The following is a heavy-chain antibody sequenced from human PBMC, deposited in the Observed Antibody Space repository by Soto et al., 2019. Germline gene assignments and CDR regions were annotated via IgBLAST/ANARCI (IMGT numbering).Heavy chain of an antibody. J-gene: IGHJ3*02. CDR1: GFTFSSYS. CDR2: ISSSSSYI. Sequence: EVQLVESGGGLVKPGGSLRLSCAASGFTFSSYSMNWVRQAPGKGLEWVSSISSSSSYIYYADSVKGRFTISRDNAKNSLYLQMNSLRAEDTAVYYCARKIGGLDAFDIWGQGTTVTVSS. V-gene: IGHV3-21*01. D-gene: IGHD2-15*01. CDR3: ARKIGGLDAFDI.